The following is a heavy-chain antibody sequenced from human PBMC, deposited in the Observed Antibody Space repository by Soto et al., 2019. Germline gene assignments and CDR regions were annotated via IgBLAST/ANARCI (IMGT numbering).Heavy chain of an antibody. CDR3: AREVAAAAHYFDY. V-gene: IGHV4-59*01. J-gene: IGHJ4*02. D-gene: IGHD6-13*01. CDR1: GDSISSSY. CDR2: ISYSGTT. Sequence: SETLSLTCTVSGDSISSSYWSWIRQPPGKGLEWIGYISYSGTTNYNPPLKSRVAISLEPSKNQFSRKLTPVTAADTAVYYWAREVAAAAHYFDYWGQGTLVTVSS.